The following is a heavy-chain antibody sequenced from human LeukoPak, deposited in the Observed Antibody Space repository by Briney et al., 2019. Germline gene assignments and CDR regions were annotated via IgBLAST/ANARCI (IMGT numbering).Heavy chain of an antibody. Sequence: PGGSLRLSCAASGFTFSDYYMSWIRQAPGKGLEWISYISSSGSTIYYANSVKGRFTIFRDNAKNSLYLQMNSLRAEDTAVYFCVRRVFGYSYGPEETYYFDFWGQGTLVTVSS. CDR1: GFTFSDYY. V-gene: IGHV3-11*01. J-gene: IGHJ4*02. CDR2: ISSSGSTI. CDR3: VRRVFGYSYGPEETYYFDF. D-gene: IGHD5-18*01.